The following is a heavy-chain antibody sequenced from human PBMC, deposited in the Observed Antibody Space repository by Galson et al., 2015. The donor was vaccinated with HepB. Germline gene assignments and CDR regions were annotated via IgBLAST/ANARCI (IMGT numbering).Heavy chain of an antibody. Sequence: SETLSLTCTVSGGSISSYYWSWIRQPPGKGLEWIGEINHSGSTNYNPSLKSRVTISVDTSKNQFSLKLSSVTAADTAVYYCASTSGGAAAGTSGFGWFDPWGQGTLVTVSS. CDR2: INHSGST. J-gene: IGHJ5*02. V-gene: IGHV4-34*01. CDR1: GGSISSYY. CDR3: ASTSGGAAAGTSGFGWFDP. D-gene: IGHD6-13*01.